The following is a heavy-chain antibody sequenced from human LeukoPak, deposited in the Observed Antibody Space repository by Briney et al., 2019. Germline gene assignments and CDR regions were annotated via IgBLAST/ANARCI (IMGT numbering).Heavy chain of an antibody. Sequence: PGGSLRPSCAASGFTFSSFAMNWVRQAPGKGLEWVSFISSGSSYRYYADSMKGRFTISRDNAENSLSLQMNSLRVGDTAVYYCARARYGSGSWYLDSWGQGTLVTVSS. J-gene: IGHJ4*02. V-gene: IGHV3-21*01. CDR3: ARARYGSGSWYLDS. D-gene: IGHD3-10*01. CDR1: GFTFSSFA. CDR2: ISSGSSYR.